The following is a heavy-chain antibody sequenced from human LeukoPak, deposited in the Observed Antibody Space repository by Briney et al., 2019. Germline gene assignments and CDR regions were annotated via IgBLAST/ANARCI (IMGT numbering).Heavy chain of an antibody. CDR3: ARGTYYYDGSGYYLRWFDP. V-gene: IGHV1-69*06. J-gene: IGHJ5*02. CDR1: GGTFSSYA. Sequence: SVKVSCKASGGTFSSYAISWVRQAPGQGLEWMGGIIPIFGTANYAQKFQGRVTITADKSTSTAYMELSSLRSEDTAVYYCARGTYYYDGSGYYLRWFDPWGQGTLVTVSS. CDR2: IIPIFGTA. D-gene: IGHD3-22*01.